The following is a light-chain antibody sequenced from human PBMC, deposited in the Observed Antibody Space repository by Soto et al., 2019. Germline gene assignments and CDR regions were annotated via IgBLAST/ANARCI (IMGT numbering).Light chain of an antibody. V-gene: IGKV3-11*01. CDR3: QQSYSHHFT. Sequence: EIVLTQSPATLSLSPGERATLSCRASQSVSSYLAWYQQKPGQAPRLLIYDASNRATGIPARFSGSGSGTDFTLTISSLEPEDFAVYYCQQSYSHHFTFGPGATVDVK. CDR2: DAS. J-gene: IGKJ3*01. CDR1: QSVSSY.